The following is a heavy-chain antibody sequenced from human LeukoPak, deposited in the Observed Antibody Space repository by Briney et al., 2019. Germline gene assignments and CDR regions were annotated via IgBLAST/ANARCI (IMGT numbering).Heavy chain of an antibody. CDR1: GYTFTGYY. CDR2: INPNSGGT. CDR3: ARDLSHLSRGSYSGY. Sequence: ASVKVSCKASGYTFTGYYMHWVRQAPGQGLEWMGWINPNSGGTNYAQKFQGRVTMTRDTSISTAYMELSRLRSDDTAVYYCARDLSHLSRGSYSGYWGQGTLVTVSS. J-gene: IGHJ4*02. D-gene: IGHD1-26*01. V-gene: IGHV1-2*02.